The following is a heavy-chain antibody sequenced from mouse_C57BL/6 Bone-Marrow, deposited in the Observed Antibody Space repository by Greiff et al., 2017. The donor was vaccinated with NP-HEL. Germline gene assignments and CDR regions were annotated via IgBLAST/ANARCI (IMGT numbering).Heavy chain of an antibody. V-gene: IGHV1-81*01. CDR2: IYPRSGNT. D-gene: IGHD3-2*02. CDR1: GYTFTSYG. J-gene: IGHJ2*01. CDR3: ARQLRSHFDY. Sequence: VKLQESGAELARPGASVKLSCKASGYTFTSYGISWVKQRTGQGLEWIGEIYPRSGNTYYNEKFKGKATLTADKSSSTAYMELRSLTSEDSAVYFCARQLRSHFDYWGQGTTLTVSS.